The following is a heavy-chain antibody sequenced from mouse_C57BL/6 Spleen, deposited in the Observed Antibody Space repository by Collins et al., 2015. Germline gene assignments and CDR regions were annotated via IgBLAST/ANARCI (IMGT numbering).Heavy chain of an antibody. V-gene: IGHV3-4*01. J-gene: IGHJ2*01. CDR1: GYSITNGNHW. CDR3: ARGGSSHFDY. Sequence: TCTVTGYSITNGNHWWSWIRQVSGSKLEWIGYISSSGTTDSNPSLKSRISITRDTSKNQLFLQLKFVTTEEVATYYCARGGSSHFDYWGQGTTLTVSS. CDR2: ISSSGTT. D-gene: IGHD1-1*01.